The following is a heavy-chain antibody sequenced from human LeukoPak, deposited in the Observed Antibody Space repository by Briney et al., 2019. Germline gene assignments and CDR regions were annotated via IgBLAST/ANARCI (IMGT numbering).Heavy chain of an antibody. V-gene: IGHV3-21*01. J-gene: IGHJ4*02. Sequence: GGSLRLSCAASGFTFSRYSMNWVRQAPGKGLEWVSSISSSSSYIYYADSLRGRFVISRDNAKNSLYLQMNSLRVEDTAVYYCAREGSSGGYSYGLDYWGQGTLVTVSS. CDR3: AREGSSGGYSYGLDY. CDR2: ISSSSSYI. CDR1: GFTFSRYS. D-gene: IGHD5-18*01.